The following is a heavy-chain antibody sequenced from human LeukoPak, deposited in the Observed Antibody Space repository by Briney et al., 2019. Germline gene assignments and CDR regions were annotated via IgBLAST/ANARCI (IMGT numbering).Heavy chain of an antibody. CDR1: GFTFSDYA. CDR3: AKDTISMLRGVFGY. D-gene: IGHD3-10*01. Sequence: GGSLRLSCAASGFTFSDYAMSWVRQAPGKGLEWVSTVSGIGDTTVYADSVQGRFTISRDSSKHTLFLQMNSLRAEDTAVYYCAKDTISMLRGVFGYWGQGTLVTVSS. CDR2: VSGIGDTT. V-gene: IGHV3-23*01. J-gene: IGHJ4*02.